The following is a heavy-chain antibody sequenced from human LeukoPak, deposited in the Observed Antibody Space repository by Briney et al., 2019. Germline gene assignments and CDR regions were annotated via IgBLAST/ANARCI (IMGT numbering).Heavy chain of an antibody. Sequence: GGSLRLSCAASGFTFSSYAMSWVRQAPGKGLEWVSAISGSGGSTYYADSVKGRFTISRDNSKNTLYLQMNSLRAEDTAVYYCARGPDTTIFGVVTPFDYWGQGTLVTVSS. CDR1: GFTFSSYA. J-gene: IGHJ4*02. CDR2: ISGSGGST. V-gene: IGHV3-23*01. D-gene: IGHD3-3*01. CDR3: ARGPDTTIFGVVTPFDY.